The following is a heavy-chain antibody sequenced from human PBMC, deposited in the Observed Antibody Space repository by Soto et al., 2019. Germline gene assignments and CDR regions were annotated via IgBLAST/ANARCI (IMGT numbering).Heavy chain of an antibody. D-gene: IGHD2-21*02. CDR2: ISAYNGNT. Sequence: ASVKVSCKASGYTFTSYGISWVRQAPGQGLEWMGWISAYNGNTNYAQKLQGRVTMTTDTSTSTAYMELRSLRAEDTAVYYCARDPVAYCGGDCRTFDYWGQGTLVTVSS. J-gene: IGHJ4*02. V-gene: IGHV1-18*01. CDR3: ARDPVAYCGGDCRTFDY. CDR1: GYTFTSYG.